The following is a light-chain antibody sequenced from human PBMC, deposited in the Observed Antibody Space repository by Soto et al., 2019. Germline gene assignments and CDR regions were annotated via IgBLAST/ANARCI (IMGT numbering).Light chain of an antibody. Sequence: QSALTQPASVSGSPGQSITISCTGTSSDVGGYSYVSWYQQHPGKAPKLMIYDVTSRPSGVSTRFSGSKSGNTASLTISGLQAEDEADYYCSSYAGSSTPVLFGGGTKLTVL. V-gene: IGLV2-14*03. J-gene: IGLJ2*01. CDR2: DVT. CDR1: SSDVGGYSY. CDR3: SSYAGSSTPVL.